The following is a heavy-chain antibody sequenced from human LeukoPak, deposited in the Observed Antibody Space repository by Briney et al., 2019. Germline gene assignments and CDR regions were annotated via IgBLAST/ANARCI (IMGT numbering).Heavy chain of an antibody. Sequence: PGGSLRLSCAASGFTFSSYAMHWVRQAPGKGLEYVSLISSNGGSTYYADSVKGRFTISRDNSKNTLYLEMSSLRVEDTAVYYCVEGLPGYGGHLDYWGQGTLVTVSS. D-gene: IGHD6-13*01. CDR2: ISSNGGST. J-gene: IGHJ4*02. CDR3: VEGLPGYGGHLDY. V-gene: IGHV3-64D*06. CDR1: GFTFSSYA.